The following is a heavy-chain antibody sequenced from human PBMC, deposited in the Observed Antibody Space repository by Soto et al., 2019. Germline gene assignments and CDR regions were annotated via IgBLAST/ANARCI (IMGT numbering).Heavy chain of an antibody. Sequence: GGSLRLSCAASGFIFSNYAMSWVRQAPGKGPEWVSAISGSGDRTYYADSVKGRFTISRDNSKSTLYLQMNSLRADDTAVYYCANWVEGIMFYFDYWGLRTLVTVSS. CDR3: ANWVEGIMFYFDY. J-gene: IGHJ4*01. CDR1: GFIFSNYA. CDR2: ISGSGDRT. D-gene: IGHD3-10*02. V-gene: IGHV3-23*01.